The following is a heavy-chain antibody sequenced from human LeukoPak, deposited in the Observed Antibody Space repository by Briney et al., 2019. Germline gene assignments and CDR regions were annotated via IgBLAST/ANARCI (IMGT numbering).Heavy chain of an antibody. CDR3: AKSGSGKVDY. Sequence: GGSLRLSCAASGFTFSSYGMSWVRQAPGKGLKWVSAISGGGGSTHYADSVKGRFTISRDNSKNTLYLQMNSLRAEDTAVYYCAKSGSGKVDYWGQGTLVTVSS. J-gene: IGHJ4*02. D-gene: IGHD3-10*01. CDR2: ISGGGGST. CDR1: GFTFSSYG. V-gene: IGHV3-23*01.